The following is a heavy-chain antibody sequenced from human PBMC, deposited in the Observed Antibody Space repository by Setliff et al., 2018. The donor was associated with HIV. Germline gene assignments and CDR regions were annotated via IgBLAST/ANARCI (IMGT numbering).Heavy chain of an antibody. Sequence: PSETLSLTCTVSGGSISSSSYYWGWIRQPPGKGLEWIGSIYYSGSTYYNPSLKSRVTISEDTSKNQFSLKLSSVTAADTAVYYCARHNTGYSYGYDYYYYYMDVWGKGTTVTVSS. J-gene: IGHJ6*03. V-gene: IGHV4-39*01. CDR2: IYYSGST. D-gene: IGHD5-18*01. CDR3: ARHNTGYSYGYDYYYYYMDV. CDR1: GGSISSSSYY.